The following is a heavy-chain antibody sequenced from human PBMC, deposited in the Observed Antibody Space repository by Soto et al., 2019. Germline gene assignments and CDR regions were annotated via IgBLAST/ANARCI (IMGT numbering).Heavy chain of an antibody. D-gene: IGHD4-17*01. Sequence: QVQLVQSGAEVKKPGASVKVSCKASGYTFTSYDINWVRQATGQGLEWMGWMNPNSGNTGYAQKFQGRVTMRRNTSISTAYMELSNLRSEDRAVYYCARGFQIDYAPGAFDIWGQGTMVTVSS. CDR2: MNPNSGNT. J-gene: IGHJ3*02. CDR1: GYTFTSYD. V-gene: IGHV1-8*01. CDR3: ARGFQIDYAPGAFDI.